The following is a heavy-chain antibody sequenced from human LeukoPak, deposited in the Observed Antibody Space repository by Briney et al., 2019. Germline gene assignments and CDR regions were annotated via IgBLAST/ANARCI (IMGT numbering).Heavy chain of an antibody. Sequence: NPGGSLRLSCATSGFTFSSYGIHWVRQAPGKGLEWVSGISWNSGSIGYADSVKGRFTISRDNAKNSLYLQMNSLRAEDTALYYCAKGDVFRGSNPGQPGYWGQGTLVTVSS. CDR2: ISWNSGSI. D-gene: IGHD3-10*01. CDR3: AKGDVFRGSNPGQPGY. V-gene: IGHV3-9*01. J-gene: IGHJ4*02. CDR1: GFTFSSYG.